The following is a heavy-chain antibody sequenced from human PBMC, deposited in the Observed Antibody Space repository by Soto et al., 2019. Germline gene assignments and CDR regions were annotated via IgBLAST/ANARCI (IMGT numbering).Heavy chain of an antibody. CDR2: VSGSGGST. J-gene: IGHJ4*02. Sequence: EVQLLESGGGLVQPGGSLRLSCAASGFTFSSYAMSWVRQAPGKGLQWVSAVSGSGGSTYYADSVKGHFTISSDNSKHTLYLQMNSLRAEDTAVSYIAKDYYDSSGYYSLGYDYWGQGTLVTVSS. CDR1: GFTFSSYA. CDR3: AKDYYDSSGYYSLGYDY. V-gene: IGHV3-23*01. D-gene: IGHD3-22*01.